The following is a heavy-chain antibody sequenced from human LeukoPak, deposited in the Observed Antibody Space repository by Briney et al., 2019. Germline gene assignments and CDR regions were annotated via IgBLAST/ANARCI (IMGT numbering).Heavy chain of an antibody. CDR1: GYTFSDYY. Sequence: GASVKVSCKASGYTFSDYYMQWVRQAPGQGLEWMGCINPNSGGTNYAQKFQGRVTMTRDTSISTAYMELSRLTSDDTAVYYCARDRTSSSHFDYWGQGTLVTVSS. V-gene: IGHV1-2*02. J-gene: IGHJ4*02. CDR3: ARDRTSSSHFDY. D-gene: IGHD6-6*01. CDR2: INPNSGGT.